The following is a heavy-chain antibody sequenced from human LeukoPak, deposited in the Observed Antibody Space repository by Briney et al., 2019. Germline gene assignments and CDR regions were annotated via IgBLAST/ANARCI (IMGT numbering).Heavy chain of an antibody. CDR1: GFTFSKVW. CDR3: TTDLSELDDSGYYAKYFHH. J-gene: IGHJ1*01. V-gene: IGHV3-15*01. CDR2: IKSKTDGGTI. D-gene: IGHD3-22*01. Sequence: PGGSLRLFCAASGFTFSKVWMSWVRQAPGKGLEWVGRIKSKTDGGTIDYAAPVKGRFTISRDDSKDTLFLQMNSLKTEDPAVYYCTTDLSELDDSGYYAKYFHHWGQGTMVSVSS.